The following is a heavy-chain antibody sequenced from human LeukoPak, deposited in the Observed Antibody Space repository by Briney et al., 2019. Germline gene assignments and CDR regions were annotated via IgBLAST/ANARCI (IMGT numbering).Heavy chain of an antibody. Sequence: SVKVSCKASGYTFTGYYMHWVRQAPGRGLEWMGWINPNSGATKYAQKFQGRVTMTRDTSISTAYMEVSRLRFDDTAVYYCARDGGWYQLLWWFDPWGQGTLVTVSS. CDR1: GYTFTGYY. D-gene: IGHD2-2*01. V-gene: IGHV1-2*02. CDR3: ARDGGWYQLLWWFDP. J-gene: IGHJ5*02. CDR2: INPNSGAT.